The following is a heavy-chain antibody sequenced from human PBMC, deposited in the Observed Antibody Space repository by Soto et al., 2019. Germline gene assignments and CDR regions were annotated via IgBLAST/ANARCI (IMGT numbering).Heavy chain of an antibody. J-gene: IGHJ4*02. Sequence: SETLSLTCTVSGGSISSSSYYWGWIRQPPGKGLEWIGTIYYSGSTYYNPSLKSRVTISVDTSKNQFSLKLSSVTAADTAVHYCARHPPIAVAAIDYWGQGTLVTGSS. CDR2: IYYSGST. CDR3: ARHPPIAVAAIDY. D-gene: IGHD6-19*01. V-gene: IGHV4-39*01. CDR1: GGSISSSSYY.